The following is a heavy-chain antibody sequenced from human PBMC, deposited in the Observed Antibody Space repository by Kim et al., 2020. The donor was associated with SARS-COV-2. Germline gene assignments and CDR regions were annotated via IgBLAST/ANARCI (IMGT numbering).Heavy chain of an antibody. CDR3: AIIYGDYYSFYFDL. D-gene: IGHD4-17*01. CDR2: ISSESNYI. J-gene: IGHJ4*02. Sequence: GGSLRLSCAASGFSFSSYSMTWVRQAPGKGLEWVSSISSESNYIYYSGSVRGRFTISRDNARNPVYLQMDSLRAADTATYFCAIIYGDYYSFYFDLWGRETQVTVSS. V-gene: IGHV3-21*01. CDR1: GFSFSSYS.